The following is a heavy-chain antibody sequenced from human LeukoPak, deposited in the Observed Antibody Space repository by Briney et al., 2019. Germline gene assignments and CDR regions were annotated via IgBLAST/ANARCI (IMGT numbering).Heavy chain of an antibody. Sequence: PSETLSLTCTVSGGSINSGRYYWTWIRQYPGKGLEWIAYIYYSVNTYYNPSLKSRITVSVDTSKNQLSLKLSSVTAADTAVYYCARGLPDGWFDPWGQGTLVTVSS. CDR2: IYYSVNT. V-gene: IGHV4-31*03. CDR3: ARGLPDGWFDP. J-gene: IGHJ5*02. CDR1: GGSINSGRYY. D-gene: IGHD1-14*01.